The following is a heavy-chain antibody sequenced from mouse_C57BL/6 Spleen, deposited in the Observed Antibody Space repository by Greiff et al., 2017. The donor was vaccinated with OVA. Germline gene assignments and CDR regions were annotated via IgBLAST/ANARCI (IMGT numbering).Heavy chain of an antibody. CDR3: ARKPLTGWYFDV. J-gene: IGHJ1*03. Sequence: DVKLVESEGGLVQPGSSMKLSCTASGFTFSDYYMAWVRQVPEKGLEWVANINYDGSSTYYLDSLKSRFIISRDNAKNILYLQMSSLKSEDTATYYCARKPLTGWYFDVWGTGTTVTVSS. D-gene: IGHD4-1*01. CDR1: GFTFSDYY. CDR2: INYDGSST. V-gene: IGHV5-16*01.